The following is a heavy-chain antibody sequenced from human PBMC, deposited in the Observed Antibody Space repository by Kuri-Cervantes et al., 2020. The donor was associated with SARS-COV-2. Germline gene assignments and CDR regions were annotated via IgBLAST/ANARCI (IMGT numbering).Heavy chain of an antibody. Sequence: SETLSLTCTVSGGSISSGDYYWGWIRQPPGKGLEWIGYIYYSGSTNYNPSLKSRVTISVDTSKNQFSLKLSSVTAADTAVYYCARGRTVLIAARLRYYYYMDVWGKGTTVTVFS. J-gene: IGHJ6*03. V-gene: IGHV4-30-4*08. CDR2: IYYSGST. CDR3: ARGRTVLIAARLRYYYYMDV. CDR1: GGSISSGDYY. D-gene: IGHD6-6*01.